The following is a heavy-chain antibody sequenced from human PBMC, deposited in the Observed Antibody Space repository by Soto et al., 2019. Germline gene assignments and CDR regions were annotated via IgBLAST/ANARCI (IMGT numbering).Heavy chain of an antibody. CDR3: ARHAGIPVGAVADYYYYGMEV. V-gene: IGHV4-39*01. J-gene: IGHJ6*02. Sequence: PSETLSLTCTVSGGSISSSSYYWGWIRQPPGKGLEWIGSIYYSGSTYYNPSLKSRVTISVDTSKNQFSLKLSSVTAADTAVYYCARHAGIPVGAVADYYYYGMEVWGQGATVTVSS. D-gene: IGHD6-19*01. CDR1: GGSISSSSYY. CDR2: IYYSGST.